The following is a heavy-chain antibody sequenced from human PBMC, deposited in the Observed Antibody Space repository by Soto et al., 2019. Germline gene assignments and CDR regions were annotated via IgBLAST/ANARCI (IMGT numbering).Heavy chain of an antibody. CDR1: GGSIRTYY. D-gene: IGHD6-13*01. J-gene: IGHJ3*01. V-gene: IGHV4-59*01. Sequence: SETLSLTCTVSGGSIRTYYWSWLRQPPGKGLEWIGYINDNGNTNYNPSLERRVTISVDTSRSQFSLNLTSVTPADTAVYYCARDLHSTWSHDAFDFWGQGTTVTVSS. CDR3: ARDLHSTWSHDAFDF. CDR2: INDNGNT.